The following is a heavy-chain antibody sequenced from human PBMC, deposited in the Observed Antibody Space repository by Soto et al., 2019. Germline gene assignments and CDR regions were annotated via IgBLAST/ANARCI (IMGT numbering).Heavy chain of an antibody. V-gene: IGHV4-4*07. CDR2: FYISGTT. CDR1: GVSVRDYH. J-gene: IGHJ4*02. CDR3: ARGTRALITSFFAY. D-gene: IGHD1-20*01. Sequence: SETLSLTCSVSGVSVRDYHWSWIRQPAGKGLEWIGRFYISGTTKYNPSLKSRVTMSADTSVNQFSLTLSSVTAADTAIYYCARGTRALITSFFAYWGQGLPVTVSS.